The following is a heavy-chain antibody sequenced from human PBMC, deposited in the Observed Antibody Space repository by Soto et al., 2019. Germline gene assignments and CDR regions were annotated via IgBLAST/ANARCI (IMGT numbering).Heavy chain of an antibody. V-gene: IGHV4-31*03. Sequence: SETLSLTCTVSGGSISSGGYYWSWIRQHPGKGLEWIGYIYYSGSTYYNPSLKSRVTISVDTSKNQFSLKLSSVTAADTAVYYCARVAATRYYYYYYGMDVWGQGTTVTVSS. J-gene: IGHJ6*02. CDR1: GGSISSGGYY. D-gene: IGHD2-15*01. CDR3: ARVAATRYYYYYYGMDV. CDR2: IYYSGST.